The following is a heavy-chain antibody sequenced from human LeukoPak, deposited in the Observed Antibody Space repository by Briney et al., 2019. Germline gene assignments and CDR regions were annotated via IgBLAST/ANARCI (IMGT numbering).Heavy chain of an antibody. J-gene: IGHJ4*02. CDR3: ARLYDSGKNYFDY. D-gene: IGHD3-10*01. V-gene: IGHV4-31*03. CDR1: GGSITNDNYY. CDR2: IYYSGSA. Sequence: SQTLSLTCTVSGGSITNDNYYWSWIRQHPGKGLEWIGYIYYSGSAYYNPSLKSRVTISVDTSKSQFSLDLSSVTAAVTAVYYCARLYDSGKNYFDYWGQGTLVTVSS.